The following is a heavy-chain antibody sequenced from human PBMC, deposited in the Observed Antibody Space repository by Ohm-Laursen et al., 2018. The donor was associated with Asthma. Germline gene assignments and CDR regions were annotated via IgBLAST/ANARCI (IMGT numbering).Heavy chain of an antibody. J-gene: IGHJ4*02. Sequence: SLRLSCAASGFNLRSYWMHWVRQAPGKGLVWVSHIKSDGSSTSYADSVKGRFTISRDNAKNTLYLEMNSLRVEDTAVYYCARGVGYGDLVDYWGQGTLVTVSS. V-gene: IGHV3-74*01. CDR3: ARGVGYGDLVDY. D-gene: IGHD4-17*01. CDR2: IKSDGSST. CDR1: GFNLRSYW.